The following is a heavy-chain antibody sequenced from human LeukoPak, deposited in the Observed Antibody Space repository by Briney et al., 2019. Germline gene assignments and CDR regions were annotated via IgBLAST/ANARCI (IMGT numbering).Heavy chain of an antibody. CDR2: VKPKSGDS. J-gene: IGHJ4*02. CDR3: AREGIGSNYLDY. V-gene: IGHV1-2*06. D-gene: IGHD1-26*01. Sequence: ASVRVSCKASGYTFTNYHMHWVRQAPGQGLEWLGLVKPKSGDSDFVQKFRGRVTVTTDVSTTTIHMELSNLRSDDTAVYYCAREGIGSNYLDYWGQGTLVTVSS. CDR1: GYTFTNYH.